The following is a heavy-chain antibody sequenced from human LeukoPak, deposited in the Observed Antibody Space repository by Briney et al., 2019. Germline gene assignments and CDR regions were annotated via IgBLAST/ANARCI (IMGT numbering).Heavy chain of an antibody. CDR3: ARDRGGSGFYYFDY. Sequence: PGGSLRLSCAASGFTFSSYWMSWVRQAPGKGLEWVANIKQDGSEKYYVDSVKGRFTISRDNAKNSLYLQMNSLRAEDTGVYHCARDRGGSGFYYFDYWGQGTLVTVSS. CDR2: IKQDGSEK. CDR1: GFTFSSYW. J-gene: IGHJ4*02. V-gene: IGHV3-7*01. D-gene: IGHD2-15*01.